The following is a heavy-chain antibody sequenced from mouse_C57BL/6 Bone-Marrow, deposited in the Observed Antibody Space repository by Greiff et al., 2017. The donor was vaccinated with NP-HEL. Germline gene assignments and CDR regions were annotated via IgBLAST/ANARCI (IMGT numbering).Heavy chain of an antibody. V-gene: IGHV1-81*01. CDR1: GYTFTSYG. Sequence: QVQLQQSGAELARPGASVKLSCKASGYTFTSYGISWVKQRTGQGLEWIGEIYPRSGNTYYNEKFKGKATLTADKSSSPAYMELRSLTSEDSAVYFCARRGLRRNWFAYWGQGTLVTVSA. D-gene: IGHD2-4*01. CDR2: IYPRSGNT. J-gene: IGHJ3*01. CDR3: ARRGLRRNWFAY.